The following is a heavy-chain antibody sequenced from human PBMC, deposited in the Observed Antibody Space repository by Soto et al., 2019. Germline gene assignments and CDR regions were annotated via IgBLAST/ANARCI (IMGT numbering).Heavy chain of an antibody. V-gene: IGHV3-23*01. J-gene: IGHJ6*02. Sequence: GGSLRLSCAASGFTFSSYAMSWVRQAPGKGLEWVSAISGSGGSTYYADSVKGRFTISRDNSKNTLYLQMNSLRAEDTAVYYCAKDGGYCSSTSCPYYGMDVWGQGTTVTVSS. CDR1: GFTFSSYA. CDR3: AKDGGYCSSTSCPYYGMDV. CDR2: ISGSGGST. D-gene: IGHD2-2*01.